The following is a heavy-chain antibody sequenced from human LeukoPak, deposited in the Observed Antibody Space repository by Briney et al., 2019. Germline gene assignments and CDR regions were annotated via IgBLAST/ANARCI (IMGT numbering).Heavy chain of an antibody. CDR2: IKQDGSEK. CDR1: GFTFSSYW. Sequence: PGGSLRLSYAASGFTFSSYWMSWVRQAPGKGLEWVANIKQDGSEKYYVDSVKGRFTISRDNAKNSLFLQMNSLRAEDTAVYFCAISATARGGFDFWGQGTLVTVSS. D-gene: IGHD6-25*01. J-gene: IGHJ4*02. V-gene: IGHV3-7*01. CDR3: AISATARGGFDF.